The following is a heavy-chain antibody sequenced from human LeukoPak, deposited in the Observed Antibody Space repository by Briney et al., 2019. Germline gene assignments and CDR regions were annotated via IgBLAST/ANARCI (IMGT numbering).Heavy chain of an antibody. CDR2: ISYDGSNK. CDR3: AKATYCSGGSCYSLGVDY. CDR1: GFTLSSYA. Sequence: VRSLRLSCAASGFTLSSYAMHWVRQAPGEGLGWVAVISYDGSNKYYADSVKGRLTISRDTSINTLYVQMNSMRDEDTAVYYCAKATYCSGGSCYSLGVDYWGQGTLVTVSS. D-gene: IGHD2-15*01. J-gene: IGHJ4*02. V-gene: IGHV3-30*04.